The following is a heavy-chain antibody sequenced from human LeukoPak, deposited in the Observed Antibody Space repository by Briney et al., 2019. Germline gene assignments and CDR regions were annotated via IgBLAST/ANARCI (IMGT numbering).Heavy chain of an antibody. CDR2: IWYDGSNK. D-gene: IGHD6-19*01. J-gene: IGHJ4*02. Sequence: GGSLRLSCAASGFTFSSYAMSWVRQAPGKGLEWVAVIWYDGSNKYYADSVKGRFTISRDNSKNTLYLQMNSLRAEDTAVYYCAKDTPYSSGWYNPHFDYWGQGTLVTVSS. CDR3: AKDTPYSSGWYNPHFDY. V-gene: IGHV3-33*06. CDR1: GFTFSSYA.